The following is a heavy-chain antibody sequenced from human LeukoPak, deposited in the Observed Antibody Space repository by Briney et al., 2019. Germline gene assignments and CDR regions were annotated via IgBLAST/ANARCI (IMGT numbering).Heavy chain of an antibody. J-gene: IGHJ3*02. CDR2: MTSTGSTI. CDR1: GFTFNTYG. CDR3: AGEGYGGNSDAFDI. V-gene: IGHV3-48*04. D-gene: IGHD4-23*01. Sequence: GGSLRLSCAASGFTFNTYGMSWVRQAPGKGLEWISYMTSTGSTIYYADSVKGRFTISRDNAKNSLYLQMNSLRVEDTALYYCAGEGYGGNSDAFDIWGQGTMVTVSS.